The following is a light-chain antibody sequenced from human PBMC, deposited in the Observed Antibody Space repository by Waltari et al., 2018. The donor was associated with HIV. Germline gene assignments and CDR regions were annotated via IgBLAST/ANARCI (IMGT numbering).Light chain of an antibody. Sequence: QSVLTQPPPASGTPGQRVTISCSGGSSNIGSYSVTWYKQFPGAAPELLVYANNQRPSGVPDRFSGSRSGTSASLAISGLRSEDEADYYCAVWDDTLRGGVFGGGTKLTVL. V-gene: IGLV1-47*01. CDR3: AVWDDTLRGGV. CDR1: SSNIGSYS. CDR2: ANN. J-gene: IGLJ2*01.